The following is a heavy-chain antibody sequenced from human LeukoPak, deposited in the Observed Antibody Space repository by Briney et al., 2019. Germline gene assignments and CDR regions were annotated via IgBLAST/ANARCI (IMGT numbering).Heavy chain of an antibody. D-gene: IGHD4-23*01. CDR3: ARDEIGNDY. CDR1: GFTFSSYE. V-gene: IGHV3-48*03. J-gene: IGHJ4*02. CDR2: ISSSGSTI. Sequence: GGSLRLSCAASGFTFSSYEVNWVRQAPGKGLEWVSYISSSGSTIYYADSVKGRFTISRDNAKNSLYLQMNSLRAEDTAVYYCARDEIGNDYWGQGTLVTVSS.